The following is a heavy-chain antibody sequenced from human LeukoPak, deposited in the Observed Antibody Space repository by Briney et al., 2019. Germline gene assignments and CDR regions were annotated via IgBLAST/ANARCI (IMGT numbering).Heavy chain of an antibody. CDR1: GGSISNDY. CDR2: IYYRGST. Sequence: SETLSLTCEVSGGSISNDYWSWVRQPPGKGLEWMGFIYYRGSTKYNPSLLRRFTISVDSSKDQFSLNLNSVTAADTAVYYWARHLRGVMACFDNWGQGTRITVSS. V-gene: IGHV4-59*08. CDR3: ARHLRGVMACFDN. D-gene: IGHD2-21*01. J-gene: IGHJ4*02.